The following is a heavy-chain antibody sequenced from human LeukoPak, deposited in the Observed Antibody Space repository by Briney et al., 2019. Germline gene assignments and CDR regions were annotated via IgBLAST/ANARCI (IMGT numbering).Heavy chain of an antibody. CDR1: GWSFSGYY. Sequence: SETLSLTCAVYGWSFSGYYWSWIRRPPGKGLEWIGEIKHSGSTNYNPSLKSRVTISVDTYKNQFSLKLSSVTAADTAVYYCERGYSGYEDWGQGNLVTVSS. V-gene: IGHV4-34*01. CDR2: IKHSGST. J-gene: IGHJ4*02. CDR3: ERGYSGYED. D-gene: IGHD5-12*01.